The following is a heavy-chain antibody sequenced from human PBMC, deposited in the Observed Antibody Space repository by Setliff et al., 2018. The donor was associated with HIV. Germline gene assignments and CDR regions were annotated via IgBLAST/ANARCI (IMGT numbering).Heavy chain of an antibody. Sequence: ASVKVSCKASGYTFTSYYMHWVRQAPGQGLEWMGIINPSGGSTSYAQKFQGRVTMTRDTSTSTVYMELSSLRSEDTAVYYCAREESITIFGVPIWGYYYHMDVWGKGTTVTVSS. CDR3: AREESITIFGVPIWGYYYHMDV. CDR1: GYTFTSYY. CDR2: INPSGGST. D-gene: IGHD3-3*01. V-gene: IGHV1-46*01. J-gene: IGHJ6*03.